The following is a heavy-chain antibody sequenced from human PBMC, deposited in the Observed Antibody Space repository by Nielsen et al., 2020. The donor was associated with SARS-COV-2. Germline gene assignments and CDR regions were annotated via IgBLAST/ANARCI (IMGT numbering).Heavy chain of an antibody. J-gene: IGHJ4*02. CDR3: SGGVLRFLEWLR. V-gene: IGHV3-23*01. D-gene: IGHD3-3*01. CDR1: GFTFSSYA. CDR2: ISGSGGST. Sequence: GGSLRLSCAASGFTFSSYAMSWVRQAPGKGLEWVSAISGSGGSTYYADSVKGRFTISRDNSKNTLYLQMNSRRAEDTAVYYCSGGVLRFLEWLRWGQGTLVTVSS.